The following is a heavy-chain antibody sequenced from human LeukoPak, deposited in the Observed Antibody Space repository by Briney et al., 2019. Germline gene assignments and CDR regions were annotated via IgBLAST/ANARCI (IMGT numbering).Heavy chain of an antibody. CDR2: INPNSGGT. J-gene: IGHJ4*02. Sequence: GASVKVSCKTFGDTPTRYYLHWVRHTPGQGLEWMGWINPNSGGTKYPQKFQGRVTMTRDTSISTAYLEVSRLGTDDTAVYYCARKYGILTGQSTRFDYWGQGTLVTVSS. CDR1: GDTPTRYY. CDR3: ARKYGILTGQSTRFDY. V-gene: IGHV1-2*02. D-gene: IGHD3-9*01.